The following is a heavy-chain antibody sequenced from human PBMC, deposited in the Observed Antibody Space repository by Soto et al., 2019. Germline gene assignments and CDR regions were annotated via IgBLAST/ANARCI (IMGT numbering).Heavy chain of an antibody. J-gene: IGHJ3*01. V-gene: IGHV3-30-3*01. D-gene: IGHD6-13*01. CDR2: ILSDEINK. Sequence: QVQLVESGGGVVQPGRSLRLSCAASGFTFSNYAMHWVRQAPGKGLEWVAAILSDEINKYSADSVKGRCTISRDNSKNPLYRQMKSLRPEDPAVYYCAIIATTGGGDAVDLWGQGAMVTVSS. CDR3: AIIATTGGGDAVDL. CDR1: GFTFSNYA.